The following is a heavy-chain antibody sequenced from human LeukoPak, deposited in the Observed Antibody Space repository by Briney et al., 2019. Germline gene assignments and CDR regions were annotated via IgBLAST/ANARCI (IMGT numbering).Heavy chain of an antibody. J-gene: IGHJ4*02. D-gene: IGHD3-9*01. V-gene: IGHV3-64*01. CDR1: GYRFNNYA. CDR2: INNNGDST. CDR3: ARDYQTGFTGPGGDF. Sequence: GGSLRLSCAASGYRFNNYAIHWFRQAPGKGLEYVSGINNNGDSTYYANSVKGRFTISRDNSKNTLFLQMSSLTSEDTAVYYCARDYQTGFTGPGGDFWGQGTLVTVSS.